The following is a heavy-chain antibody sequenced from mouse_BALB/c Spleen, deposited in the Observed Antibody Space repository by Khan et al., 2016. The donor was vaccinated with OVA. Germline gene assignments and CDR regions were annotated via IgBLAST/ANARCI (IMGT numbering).Heavy chain of an antibody. V-gene: IGHV5-15*02. D-gene: IGHD1-1*01. CDR2: ISDLAYTI. CDR1: GFTFSDYG. CDR3: GRGVGTAPFAY. J-gene: IGHJ3*01. Sequence: EVELVESGGGLVQPGGSRKLSCAASGFTFSDYGMAWVRQAPGKGPEWVAYISDLAYTIYYADTVTGRFTISRENAKNTLYLELSSLRSEDTAIYYCGRGVGTAPFAYWGLGTLVTVSA.